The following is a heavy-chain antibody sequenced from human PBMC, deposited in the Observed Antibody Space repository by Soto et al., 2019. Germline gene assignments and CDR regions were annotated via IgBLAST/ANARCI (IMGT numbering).Heavy chain of an antibody. V-gene: IGHV3-7*03. D-gene: IGHD3-10*01. CDR3: ARRHRGIGDAFDI. Sequence: GGSLRLSCAASGFTFSSYWMSWVRQVPGKGLEWVANIKQDGSEKYYVDSVKGRFTISRDNAKNSLYLQMNSLRAEDTAVYYCARRHRGIGDAFDIWGQGTMVTVSS. CDR2: IKQDGSEK. J-gene: IGHJ3*02. CDR1: GFTFSSYW.